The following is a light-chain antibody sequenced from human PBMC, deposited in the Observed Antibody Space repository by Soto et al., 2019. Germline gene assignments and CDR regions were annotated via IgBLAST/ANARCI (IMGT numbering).Light chain of an antibody. CDR2: AAS. V-gene: IGKV1-39*01. CDR1: QRITTY. J-gene: IGKJ4*01. CDR3: QHSYYVPS. Sequence: DVQMTQSPYSLSASVGDRVTITCRASQRITTYLNWYQQKPGKAPSLLIYAASSLQGGVPTRFSGSGSGTEFTLTISSLQPEDFATYYCQHSYYVPSVGGGTEVEIK.